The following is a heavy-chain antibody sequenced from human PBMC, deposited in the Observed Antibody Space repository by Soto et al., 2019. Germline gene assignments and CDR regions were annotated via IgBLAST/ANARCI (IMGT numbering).Heavy chain of an antibody. D-gene: IGHD2-8*01. CDR1: GYSVSSNSAT. V-gene: IGHV6-1*01. J-gene: IGHJ5*01. Sequence: PSETLSLTCAISGYSVSSNSATWDWIRQSPSGGLEWLGRTYYRSEWYNDYAVSVKSRITINPDTSNNQLSLQLNSVTPVDSVVEYCARLIGNSWLDSWGQGSVVTVSA. CDR3: ARLIGNSWLDS. CDR2: TYYRSEWYN.